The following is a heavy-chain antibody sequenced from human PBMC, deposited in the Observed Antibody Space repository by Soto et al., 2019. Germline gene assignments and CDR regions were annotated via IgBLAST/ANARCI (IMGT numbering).Heavy chain of an antibody. V-gene: IGHV1-18*01. Sequence: ASVKVSCKASGYTFTSYGISWVRQAPGQGLEWMGWIGAYNGNTNYAQKLQGRVTMTTDTSTSTAYMELRSLRSDDTAVYYCARDQDGFWSGSSAYWGQGTLVTVAS. CDR1: GYTFTSYG. CDR2: IGAYNGNT. CDR3: ARDQDGFWSGSSAY. D-gene: IGHD3-3*01. J-gene: IGHJ1*01.